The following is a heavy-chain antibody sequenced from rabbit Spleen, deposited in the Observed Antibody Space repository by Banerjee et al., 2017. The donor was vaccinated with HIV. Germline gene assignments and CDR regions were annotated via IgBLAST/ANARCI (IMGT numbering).Heavy chain of an antibody. Sequence: QSLEESGGDLVKPGASLTLTCTASGFSFSSSDYMCWVRQAPGKGLEWIACIYAGSSSGFTYSATWAKGRFTCSKTSSTTVTLQMTSLTAADTATYFCARDLVAAIGWNFNLWGPGTLVTVS. CDR3: ARDLVAAIGWNFNL. CDR1: GFSFSSSDY. CDR2: IYAGSSSGFT. D-gene: IGHD5-1*01. J-gene: IGHJ4*01. V-gene: IGHV1S40*01.